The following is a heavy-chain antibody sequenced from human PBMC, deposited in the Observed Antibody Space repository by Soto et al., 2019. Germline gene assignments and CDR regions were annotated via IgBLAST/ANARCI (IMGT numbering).Heavy chain of an antibody. CDR1: RYTFKSHG. D-gene: IGHD3-16*01. CDR2: IDSSGVNT. CDR3: VSWVSAHFDY. Sequence: GGSLRLSCAASRYTFKSHGLSWVRQAPGKGLEWVSTIDSSGVNTHYADSVKGRFTISRDNSRNTLHLQMHDLRADDTALYYRVSWVSAHFDYWGQGTVVTVSS. J-gene: IGHJ4*02. V-gene: IGHV3-23*01.